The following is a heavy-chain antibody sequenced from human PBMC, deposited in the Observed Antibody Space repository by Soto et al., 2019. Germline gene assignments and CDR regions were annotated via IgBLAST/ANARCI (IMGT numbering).Heavy chain of an antibody. Sequence: QVQLVQSGAEVKKPGASVKVSCKASGYTFTSYDINWVRQATRQGLEWMGWMSPNSGNTGYAQKFQGRVTMTRNTSISTAYMELGSLRSEEAAGYYCARTLYGDNVDYWGQGTLVTVSS. J-gene: IGHJ4*02. D-gene: IGHD4-17*01. CDR3: ARTLYGDNVDY. V-gene: IGHV1-8*01. CDR2: MSPNSGNT. CDR1: GYTFTSYD.